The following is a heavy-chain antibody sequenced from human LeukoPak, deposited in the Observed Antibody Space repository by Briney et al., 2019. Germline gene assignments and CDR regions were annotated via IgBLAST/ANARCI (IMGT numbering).Heavy chain of an antibody. Sequence: GGSLRLSCAASELTFSGYWMNWVRQAPGKGLQWVGNIRQDGGQTHYSDSVKGRFTISRDNAKRSLYLQMNGLRPEDTAVYYCARDGHSSGSFDYWGQGTLVTVSS. J-gene: IGHJ4*02. CDR2: IRQDGGQT. D-gene: IGHD3-10*01. CDR1: ELTFSGYW. V-gene: IGHV3-7*01. CDR3: ARDGHSSGSFDY.